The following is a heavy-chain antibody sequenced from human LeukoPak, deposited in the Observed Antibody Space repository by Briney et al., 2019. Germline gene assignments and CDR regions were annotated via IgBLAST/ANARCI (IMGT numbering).Heavy chain of an antibody. D-gene: IGHD7-27*01. CDR3: ARGLDGVGNAFDI. CDR2: IIPIFGTA. Sequence: SVKVSCKASGGTFSSYAISWVRQAPGQGLEWMGGIIPIFGTANYAQKFQGRVTITADESTSTAYMELSSLRSEDTAVYYCARGLDGVGNAFDIWGQGTMVTVSS. J-gene: IGHJ3*02. V-gene: IGHV1-69*01. CDR1: GGTFSSYA.